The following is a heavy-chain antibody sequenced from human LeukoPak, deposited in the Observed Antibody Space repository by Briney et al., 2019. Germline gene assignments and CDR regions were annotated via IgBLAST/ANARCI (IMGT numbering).Heavy chain of an antibody. V-gene: IGHV1-18*01. D-gene: IGHD3-3*01. CDR1: GCTFTSYG. CDR3: ARTPAIFGVVDFDY. J-gene: IGHJ4*02. CDR2: ISAYNGNT. Sequence: ASVKVSCKASGCTFTSYGISWVRQAPGQGLEWMGWISAYNGNTNYAQKLQGRVTMTTDTSTSTAYMELRSLRSDDTAVYYCARTPAIFGVVDFDYWGQGTLVTVSS.